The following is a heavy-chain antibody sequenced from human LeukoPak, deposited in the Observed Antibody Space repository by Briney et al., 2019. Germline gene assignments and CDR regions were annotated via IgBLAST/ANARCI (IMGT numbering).Heavy chain of an antibody. Sequence: GGSLRLSCAASGFTFSSYWMSWVRQAPGKGLEWVANIKQGGSEKYYVDSVKGRFTISRDNAKNSLYLQMNSLRAEDTAVYYCARDARRFWSGYYTHNPWGQGTLVTVSS. CDR2: IKQGGSEK. CDR3: ARDARRFWSGYYTHNP. D-gene: IGHD3-3*01. V-gene: IGHV3-7*03. CDR1: GFTFSSYW. J-gene: IGHJ5*02.